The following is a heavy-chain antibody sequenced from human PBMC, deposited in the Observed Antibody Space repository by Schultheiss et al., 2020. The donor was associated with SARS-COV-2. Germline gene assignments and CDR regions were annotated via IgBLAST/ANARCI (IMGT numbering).Heavy chain of an antibody. Sequence: SVKVSCKASGGTFSSYAISWVRQAPGQGLEWMGGIIPIFGTANYAQKFQGRVTITADESTSTAYMELSSLRSEDTAVYYCARQDGYNLYYFDFWGQGTLVTVSS. CDR1: GGTFSSYA. J-gene: IGHJ4*02. D-gene: IGHD5-24*01. CDR2: IIPIFGTA. V-gene: IGHV1-69*13. CDR3: ARQDGYNLYYFDF.